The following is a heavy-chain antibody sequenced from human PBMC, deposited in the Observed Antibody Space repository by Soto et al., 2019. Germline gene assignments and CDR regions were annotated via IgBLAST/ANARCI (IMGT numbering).Heavy chain of an antibody. J-gene: IGHJ6*02. CDR2: ISAYNGNT. Sequence: ASVKVSCKASGYTFTSYGSSWVRQAPGQGLEWMGWISAYNGNTNYAQKLQGRVTMTTDTSTSTAYMELRSLRSDDTAVYYCAREYSGYDPPYYYYYYGMDVWGQGTTVTVSS. D-gene: IGHD5-12*01. CDR3: AREYSGYDPPYYYYYYGMDV. CDR1: GYTFTSYG. V-gene: IGHV1-18*01.